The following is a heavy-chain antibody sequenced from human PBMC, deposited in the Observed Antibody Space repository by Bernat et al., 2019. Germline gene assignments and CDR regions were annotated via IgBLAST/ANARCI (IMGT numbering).Heavy chain of an antibody. V-gene: IGHV3-11*01. CDR3: ARGPESGYYVLSPGMDV. CDR1: GFTSSDYY. Sequence: QVQLVESGGGLVNPGVFLRLSCAASGFTSSDYYMSWIRQAPGKGLACVSYFSSSGSTIYYADSVKGRFTISRDNAKNSLYLQMNSLRAEDTAVYYCARGPESGYYVLSPGMDVWGQGTTVTVSS. J-gene: IGHJ6*02. CDR2: FSSSGSTI. D-gene: IGHD3-3*01.